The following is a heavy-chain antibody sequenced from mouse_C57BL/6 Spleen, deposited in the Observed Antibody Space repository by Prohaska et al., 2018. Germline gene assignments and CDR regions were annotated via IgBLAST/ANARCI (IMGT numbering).Heavy chain of an antibody. V-gene: IGHV1-66*01. Sequence: QVQLQQSGPELVKPGASVKISCKASGYSFTSYYIHWVKQRPGQVLEWIGWIYPGSGNTKYNEKFKGKATLTADTSSSTAYMQLSSLTSEDSAVYYCARGNGDYWGQGTTLTVSS. J-gene: IGHJ2*01. CDR3: ARGNGDY. CDR1: GYSFTSYY. CDR2: IYPGSGNT. D-gene: IGHD2-1*01.